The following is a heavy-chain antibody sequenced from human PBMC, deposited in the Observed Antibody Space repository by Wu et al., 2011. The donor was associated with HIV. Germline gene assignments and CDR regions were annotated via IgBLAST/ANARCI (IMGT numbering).Heavy chain of an antibody. CDR2: INPSGGST. CDR1: GYTFTSYY. D-gene: IGHD2-2*01. J-gene: IGHJ5*02. Sequence: QVQLVQSEAEVKKPGPSVKVSCKASGYTFTSYYMHWVRQAPGQGLEWMGIINPSGGSTSYAQKFQGRVTMTRDTSTSTVYMELSSLRSEDTAVYYCASQYCSSTSCYYDGRSGWFDPWGQGTLVTVSS. CDR3: ASQYCSSTSCYYDGRSGWFDP. V-gene: IGHV1-46*03.